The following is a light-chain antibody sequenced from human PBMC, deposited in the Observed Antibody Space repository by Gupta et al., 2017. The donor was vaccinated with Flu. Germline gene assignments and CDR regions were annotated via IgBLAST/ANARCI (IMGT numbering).Light chain of an antibody. CDR3: QQDDKWNT. CDR2: GAS. CDR1: HGVSSN. V-gene: IGKV3-15*01. Sequence: YGSASHGVSSNSAWYQQKPGQARRLLICGASTRATGIPARFSGSWCVTEFTLTSSILQSEDVAVYYWQQDDKWNTFGQGTKLEIK. J-gene: IGKJ2*01.